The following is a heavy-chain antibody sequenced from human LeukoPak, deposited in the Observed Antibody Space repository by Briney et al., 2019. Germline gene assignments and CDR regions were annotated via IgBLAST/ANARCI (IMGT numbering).Heavy chain of an antibody. J-gene: IGHJ4*02. D-gene: IGHD3-22*01. CDR1: GFTFANFA. V-gene: IGHV3-23*01. CDR2: ITGSGGST. Sequence: GGSLRLPCTASGFTFANFAMSWVRQAPGKGLEWVSTITGSGGSTFYADSVKGRFTISRDNSKNTLYLQMNSLRAEDTALYYCAKRGYYYDSGGYYYFDYWGQGTLVTISS. CDR3: AKRGYYYDSGGYYYFDY.